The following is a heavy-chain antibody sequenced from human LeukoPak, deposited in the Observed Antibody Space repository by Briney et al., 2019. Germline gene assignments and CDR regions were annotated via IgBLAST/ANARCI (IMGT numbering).Heavy chain of an antibody. CDR1: GGSISNYY. D-gene: IGHD6-13*01. J-gene: IGHJ6*03. V-gene: IGHV4-4*07. CDR2: IYTSGST. Sequence: SETLSLTCTVSGGSISNYYWSWIRQPAGKGLEWIGRIYTSGSTNYNPSLKSRVTISVDKSKNQFSLKLSSVTAADTAVYYCARERGYSSSWTDYYYYMDVWGKGTTVTVSS. CDR3: ARERGYSSSWTDYYYYMDV.